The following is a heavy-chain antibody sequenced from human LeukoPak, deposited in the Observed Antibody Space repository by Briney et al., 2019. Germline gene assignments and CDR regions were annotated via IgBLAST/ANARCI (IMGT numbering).Heavy chain of an antibody. CDR3: ARPQTNYGSGINWFDP. J-gene: IGHJ5*02. V-gene: IGHV3-30-3*01. CDR1: GFTFSSYA. CDR2: ISYDGSNK. D-gene: IGHD3-10*01. Sequence: GGSLRLSCAASGFTFSSYAMHWVRQAPGKGLEWVAVISYDGSNKYYADSVKGRFTISRDNSKNTLYLQMNSLRAEDTAEYYCARPQTNYGSGINWFDPWGQGTLVTVSS.